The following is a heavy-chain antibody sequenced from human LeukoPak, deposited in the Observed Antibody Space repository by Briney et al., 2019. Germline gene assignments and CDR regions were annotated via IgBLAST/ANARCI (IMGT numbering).Heavy chain of an antibody. CDR1: GFTVSSNY. D-gene: IGHD6-13*01. J-gene: IGHJ4*02. CDR3: AREVYSSSWSYYFDY. Sequence: GGSLRLSCAASGFTVSSNYMSWVRQAPGKGLEWVSSISSSSSYIYYADSVKGRFTISRDNAKNSLYLQMNSLRAEDTAVYYCAREVYSSSWSYYFDYWGQGTLVTVSS. CDR2: ISSSSSYI. V-gene: IGHV3-21*01.